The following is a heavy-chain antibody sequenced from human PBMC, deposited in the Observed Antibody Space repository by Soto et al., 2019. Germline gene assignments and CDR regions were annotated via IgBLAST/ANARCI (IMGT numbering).Heavy chain of an antibody. D-gene: IGHD3-10*01. CDR2: ISGSGGST. Sequence: PGGSLRLSCAASGFTFGSYAMSWVRQAPGKGLEWVSAISGSGGSTYYADSVKGRFTISRDNSKNTLYLQMNSLRAEDTAVYYCAKGLLWFGELYAFDIWGQGTMVTVSS. CDR3: AKGLLWFGELYAFDI. CDR1: GFTFGSYA. J-gene: IGHJ3*02. V-gene: IGHV3-23*01.